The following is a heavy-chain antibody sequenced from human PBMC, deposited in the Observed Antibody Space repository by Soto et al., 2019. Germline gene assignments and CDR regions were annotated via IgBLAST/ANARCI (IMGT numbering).Heavy chain of an antibody. CDR3: ASLPGYCSGGSCYGPAPALYYYGMDV. D-gene: IGHD2-15*01. J-gene: IGHJ6*02. Sequence: SETLSLTCAVYGGSFSGYYWSWIRQPPGKGLEWIGEINHSGSTNYNPSLKSRVTISVDTSKNQFSLKLSSVTAADTAVYYCASLPGYCSGGSCYGPAPALYYYGMDVWGQGTTVTVSS. CDR1: GGSFSGYY. V-gene: IGHV4-34*01. CDR2: INHSGST.